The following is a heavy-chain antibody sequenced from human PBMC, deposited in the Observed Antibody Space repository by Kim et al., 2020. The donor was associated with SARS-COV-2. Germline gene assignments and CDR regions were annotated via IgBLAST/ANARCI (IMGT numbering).Heavy chain of an antibody. V-gene: IGHV3-74*01. Sequence: GRFTISRDNAKNTLYLQMNSLRAEDTAVYYCARVLRGIAAAGTRNWYFDLWGRGTLVTVSS. CDR3: ARVLRGIAAAGTRNWYFDL. J-gene: IGHJ2*01. D-gene: IGHD6-13*01.